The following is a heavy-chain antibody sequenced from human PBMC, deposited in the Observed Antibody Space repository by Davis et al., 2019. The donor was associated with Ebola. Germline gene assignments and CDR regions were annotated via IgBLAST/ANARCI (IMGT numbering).Heavy chain of an antibody. Sequence: MPSETLSLTCTVSGASISTYYWSWIRQPPGKGLEWIGYIYYSGSSNYNPSLKSRVTISVATSKNQFSLKLTSMTAADTAVYFCARHLSYGGNPGKYYFDFWGQGTLVTVSS. V-gene: IGHV4-59*08. J-gene: IGHJ4*02. CDR1: GASISTYY. D-gene: IGHD4-23*01. CDR3: ARHLSYGGNPGKYYFDF. CDR2: IYYSGSS.